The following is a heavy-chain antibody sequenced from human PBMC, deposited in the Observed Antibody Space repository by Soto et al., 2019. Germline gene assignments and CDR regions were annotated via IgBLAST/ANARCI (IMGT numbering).Heavy chain of an antibody. V-gene: IGHV3-23*01. D-gene: IGHD2-21*02. J-gene: IGHJ4*02. CDR3: ARYCAGDCYRGFDT. CDR1: GFTFNNYV. CDR2: VTANSGVI. Sequence: EVQLLESGGGLVQPGGSLRLSCAASGFTFNNYVMTWVRQTPGKGLDWVSLVTANSGVIYYADSMKGRFTVSRDNSKNTLYLQMNSLRAEDTALYYCARYCAGDCYRGFDTWGQGTLVTVSS.